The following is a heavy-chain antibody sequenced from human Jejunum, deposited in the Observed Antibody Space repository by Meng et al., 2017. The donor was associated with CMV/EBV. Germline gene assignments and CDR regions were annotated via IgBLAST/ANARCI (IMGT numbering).Heavy chain of an antibody. Sequence: EVQLVESGGGLVQPGGSLRLSWAASGFTFSSNWMHWVRQAPGKGLVWVSHINSDGTSTNYADSVKGRFTISRDNAKNTLYLQMSSLTADDTAVYYCVRVEEQLSWGQGSLVTVSS. D-gene: IGHD6-13*01. CDR3: VRVEEQLS. CDR1: GFTFSSNW. CDR2: INSDGTST. J-gene: IGHJ5*02. V-gene: IGHV3-74*01.